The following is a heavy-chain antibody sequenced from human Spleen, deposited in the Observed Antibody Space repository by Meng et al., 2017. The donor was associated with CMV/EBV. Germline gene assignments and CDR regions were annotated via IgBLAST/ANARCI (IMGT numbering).Heavy chain of an antibody. CDR2: INPSGGST. CDR1: GYTFTSYY. D-gene: IGHD2-2*01. V-gene: IGHV1-46*01. Sequence: ASVKVSCKASGYTFTSYYMHWVRQAPGQGLEWMGIINPSGGSTSYAQKFQGRVTMTRDTSTSTVYMELSSLRSEDTAVYYCARAWGDIVVVPAAMTADYWGQGTLVTVS. CDR3: ARAWGDIVVVPAAMTADY. J-gene: IGHJ4*02.